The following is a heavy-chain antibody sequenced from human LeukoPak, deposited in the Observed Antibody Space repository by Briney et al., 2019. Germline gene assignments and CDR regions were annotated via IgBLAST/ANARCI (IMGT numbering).Heavy chain of an antibody. Sequence: ASVKVSCKASGYTFSDFYIHWVRRAPGQGLEYVGWITPKSGDTYSPQRFQGRVTMTRDASISTAYMELSSLRSDDTAAYFCARVRLADERAWAYWGQGTLVTVSS. CDR2: ITPKSGDT. J-gene: IGHJ4*02. CDR3: ARVRLADERAWAY. D-gene: IGHD3-3*02. V-gene: IGHV1-2*02. CDR1: GYTFSDFY.